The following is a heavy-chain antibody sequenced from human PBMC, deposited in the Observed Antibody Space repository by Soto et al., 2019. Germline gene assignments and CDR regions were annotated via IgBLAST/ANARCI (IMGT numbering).Heavy chain of an antibody. CDR3: ARHAPEDGYYERRPFDY. CDR1: GDSISSYY. J-gene: IGHJ4*02. CDR2: IYYTGST. D-gene: IGHD3-3*01. Sequence: PSETLSLTCTVSGDSISSYYWSWIRQPPGKGLEWIGSIYYTGSTNHSPSLKSRVTISVDTSKSQFSLNLSSVTAADTAVYYCARHAPEDGYYERRPFDYWGQGTLVTVSS. V-gene: IGHV4-59*08.